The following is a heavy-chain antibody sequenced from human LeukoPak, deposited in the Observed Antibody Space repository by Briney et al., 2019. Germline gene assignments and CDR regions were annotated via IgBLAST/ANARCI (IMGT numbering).Heavy chain of an antibody. CDR2: IQSKTDGGTT. CDR1: GFTFSNAW. D-gene: IGHD6-13*01. Sequence: GGSLRLSCAASGFTFSNAWMSWVRQAPGKGLEWVGRIQSKTDGGTTDYAAPVKGRFTISRDDSKNTLYLQMNSLKTEDTAVYYCYYGSSWYIRDAFDIWGQGTMVTVSS. V-gene: IGHV3-15*01. CDR3: YYGSSWYIRDAFDI. J-gene: IGHJ3*02.